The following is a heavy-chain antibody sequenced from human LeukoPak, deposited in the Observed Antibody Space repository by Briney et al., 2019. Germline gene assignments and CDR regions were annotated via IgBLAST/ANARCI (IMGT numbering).Heavy chain of an antibody. V-gene: IGHV4-39*01. CDR1: GVSISSSNSY. D-gene: IGHD3-9*01. CDR3: ARHTAGDYDILTGYQPGAFDI. CDR2: IYYSGNT. Sequence: SSETLSLTCTVSGVSISSSNSYWGWIRQPPGKGLEWIGSIYYSGNTYYNASLKSQVSISIDTSKNQFSLRLTSVTAADTAVYYCARHTAGDYDILTGYQPGAFDIWGQGTMVTVSS. J-gene: IGHJ3*02.